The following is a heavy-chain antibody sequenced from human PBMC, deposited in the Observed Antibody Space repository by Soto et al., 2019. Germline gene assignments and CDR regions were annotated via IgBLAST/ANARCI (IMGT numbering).Heavy chain of an antibody. CDR3: ASHVANGFTFDV. CDR1: GGSLSSYY. CDR2: IYYSGST. D-gene: IGHD2-21*01. V-gene: IGHV4-59*08. Sequence: QVQLQESGPGLVKPSETLSLTCTVSGGSLSSYYWSWIRQPPGKGLEWIGYIYYSGSTKYNPSLKPRVTIAVATSQNQFSLKLTSVTAAATAMYYCASHVANGFTFDVWGRGTLVTVSS. J-gene: IGHJ2*01.